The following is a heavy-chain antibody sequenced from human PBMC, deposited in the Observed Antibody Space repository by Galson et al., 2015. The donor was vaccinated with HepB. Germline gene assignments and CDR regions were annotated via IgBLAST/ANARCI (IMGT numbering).Heavy chain of an antibody. CDR1: GFSFDYYA. V-gene: IGHV3-9*01. J-gene: IGHJ6*02. CDR2: INENSGSL. CDR3: ARDSYYGMAV. D-gene: IGHD3-10*01. Sequence: SLRLSCAVSGFSFDYYAMHWARQAPGKGLEWVSSINENSGSLDYADPVKGRFTISRDNAKKSLYLQMNGLRSEDTALYYCARDSYYGMAVWGQGTTVTVYS.